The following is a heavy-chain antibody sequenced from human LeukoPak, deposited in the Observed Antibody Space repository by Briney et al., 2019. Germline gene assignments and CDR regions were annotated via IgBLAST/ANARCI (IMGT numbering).Heavy chain of an antibody. CDR2: IYYSGST. V-gene: IGHV4-31*03. CDR3: ARHSITAGGSYYDY. D-gene: IGHD1-26*01. Sequence: SQTLSLTCTVSGGSISSGGYYWSWIRQHPGKGLEWIGYIYYSGSTYYNPSLKSRVTISVDTSKKQFSLKLSSVTAADTAVYYCARHSITAGGSYYDYWGQGTLVTVSS. J-gene: IGHJ4*02. CDR1: GGSISSGGYY.